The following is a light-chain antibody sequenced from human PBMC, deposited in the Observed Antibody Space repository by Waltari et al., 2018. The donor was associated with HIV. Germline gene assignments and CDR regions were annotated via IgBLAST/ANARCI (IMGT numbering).Light chain of an antibody. CDR1: NSAIGQYNL. Sequence: QSALTQPASVSGSPGQSITISCTGTNSAIGQYNLFSWYQQHPGKVPKVLIFEVTTRPSGISHRFSGSKSDNTASLTISGLQAEDEADYYCSSYATGNTYVFGTGTSVTVL. CDR2: EVT. V-gene: IGLV2-23*02. J-gene: IGLJ1*01. CDR3: SSYATGNTYV.